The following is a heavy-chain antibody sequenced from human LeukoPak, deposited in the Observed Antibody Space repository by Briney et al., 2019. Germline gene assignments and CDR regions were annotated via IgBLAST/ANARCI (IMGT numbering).Heavy chain of an antibody. J-gene: IGHJ4*02. CDR3: AREAGLN. CDR2: IYYTGIT. V-gene: IGHV4-59*01. Sequence: SETLSLTCSVSGGSITTYYWSWIRQPPGKGLEYIAYIYYTGITNYNSSLKSRVTISVDTSKNQFSLKLSSVTAADTAVYYCAREAGLNWGQGTLVTVSS. CDR1: GGSITTYY.